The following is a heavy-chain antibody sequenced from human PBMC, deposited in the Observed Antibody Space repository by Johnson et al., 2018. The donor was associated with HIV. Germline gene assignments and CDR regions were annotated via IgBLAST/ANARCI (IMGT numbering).Heavy chain of an antibody. Sequence: QVQLVESGGGVVQPGRSLRLSCAASGFTFSSYAMHWVRQAPGTGLEWVALVSYDGRNQYHADSVKGRFTISRDNSKNTLYLQMNSLRAEDTAVYYCARDPAAAALRAFDIWGQGTMVTVSS. D-gene: IGHD6-13*01. J-gene: IGHJ3*02. CDR3: ARDPAAAALRAFDI. V-gene: IGHV3-30-3*01. CDR1: GFTFSSYA. CDR2: VSYDGRNQ.